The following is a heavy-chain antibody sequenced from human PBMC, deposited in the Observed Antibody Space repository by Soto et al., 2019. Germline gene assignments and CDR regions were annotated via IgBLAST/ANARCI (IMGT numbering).Heavy chain of an antibody. CDR1: GGTFSSYA. J-gene: IGHJ4*02. Sequence: SVKVSCKASGGTFSSYAISWVRQAPGQGLEWMGGIIPIFGTANYAQKFQGRVTITADESTSTAYMELSSLRSEDTAVYYCATNEYYDSSGYYSYWGQGTLVTVSS. CDR3: ATNEYYDSSGYYSY. D-gene: IGHD3-22*01. CDR2: IIPIFGTA. V-gene: IGHV1-69*13.